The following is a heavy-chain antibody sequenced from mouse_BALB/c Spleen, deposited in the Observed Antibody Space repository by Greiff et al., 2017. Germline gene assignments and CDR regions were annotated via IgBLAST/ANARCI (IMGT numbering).Heavy chain of an antibody. D-gene: IGHD2-1*01. V-gene: IGHV1S126*01. CDR2: IDPSDSET. J-gene: IGHJ4*01. CDR1: GYSFTSYW. CDR3: ARSADGNYSSMDY. Sequence: VQLQQSGPQLVRPGASVKISCKASGYSFTSYWMHWVKQRPGQGLEWIGMIDPSDSETRLNQKFKDKATLTVDKSSSTAYMQLSSPTSEDSAVYYCARSADGNYSSMDYWGQGTSVTVSS.